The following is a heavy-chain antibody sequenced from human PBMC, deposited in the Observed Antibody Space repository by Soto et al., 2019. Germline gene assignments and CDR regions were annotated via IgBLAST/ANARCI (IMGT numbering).Heavy chain of an antibody. V-gene: IGHV4-59*01. CDR2: IYYSGST. CDR1: GGSISSYY. D-gene: IGHD2-15*01. CDR3: ARRVCSGGSCYPGSFDF. J-gene: IGHJ4*02. Sequence: SETLSLTCTVSGGSISSYYWSWIRQPPGKGLEWIGYIYYSGSTNYNPSLKSRVTISVDTSKNQFSLKLSSVTAADTAVYYCARRVCSGGSCYPGSFDFWGQGTLVTVSS.